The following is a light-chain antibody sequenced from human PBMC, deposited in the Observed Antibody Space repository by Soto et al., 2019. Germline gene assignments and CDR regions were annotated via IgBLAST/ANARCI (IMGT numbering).Light chain of an antibody. Sequence: EIVMTQSPATLSVSPGERATLSCRASQSVSSNLAWYQQKSGQAPRLLIYGASTRATDIPARFSGSGSGTEFTLTISGLQSEDFATYYCQHYNSYSEAFGQGTKVELK. CDR3: QHYNSYSEA. J-gene: IGKJ1*01. CDR2: GAS. CDR1: QSVSSN. V-gene: IGKV3-15*01.